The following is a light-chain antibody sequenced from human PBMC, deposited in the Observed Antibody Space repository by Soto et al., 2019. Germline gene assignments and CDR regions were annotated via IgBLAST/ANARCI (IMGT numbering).Light chain of an antibody. CDR2: EVS. CDR3: SSYTSCSTLV. V-gene: IGLV2-18*02. J-gene: IGLJ2*01. CDR1: SSDVGSYNR. Sequence: QSALTQPPSVSGSPGQSVTISCTGTSSDVGSYNRVSWYQQPPGTAPKLMIHEVSNRPSGVPDRFSGSKSGNTASLTISGLQAEDEDDYYCSSYTSCSTLVFGGGTKLTVL.